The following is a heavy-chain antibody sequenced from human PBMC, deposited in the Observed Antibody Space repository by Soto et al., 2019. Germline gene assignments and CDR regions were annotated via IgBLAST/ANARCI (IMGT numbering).Heavy chain of an antibody. CDR1: GGSISSGDYY. Sequence: SETLSLTCTVSGGSISSGDYYWSWIRQPPGKGLEWIGYIYYSGSTYYNPSLKSRVTISVDTSKNQFSLKLSSVTAADTAVYYCARWISRSGSWFDPWGQGTLVTVSS. D-gene: IGHD2-2*03. V-gene: IGHV4-30-4*01. J-gene: IGHJ5*02. CDR3: ARWISRSGSWFDP. CDR2: IYYSGST.